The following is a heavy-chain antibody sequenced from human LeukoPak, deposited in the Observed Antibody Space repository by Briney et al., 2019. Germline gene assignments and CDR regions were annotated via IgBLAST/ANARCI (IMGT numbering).Heavy chain of an antibody. CDR3: ARGSHPEAMVRVLYYYYGMDV. D-gene: IGHD3-10*01. CDR1: GFTFSSYA. Sequence: PGGSLRLSCAASGFTFSSYAMHWVRQAPGKGLEWVAVISYDGSNKYYADSVKGRFTISRDNSKNTLYLQMNSLRAEDTAVYYCARGSHPEAMVRVLYYYYGMDVWGQGTTVTVS. CDR2: ISYDGSNK. V-gene: IGHV3-30-3*01. J-gene: IGHJ6*02.